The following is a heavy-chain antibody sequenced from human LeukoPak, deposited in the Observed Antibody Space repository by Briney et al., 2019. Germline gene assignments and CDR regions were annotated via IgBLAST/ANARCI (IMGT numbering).Heavy chain of an antibody. V-gene: IGHV3-21*01. CDR2: ISSSSSYI. CDR1: GFTFSNAW. Sequence: PGGSLRLSCTASGFTFSNAWMSWVRQAPGKGLEWVSSISSSSSYIYYADSVKGRFTISRDNAKNSLYLQMNSLRAEDTAVYYCARGDYDSSGYSEKGCFDYWGQGTLVTVSS. CDR3: ARGDYDSSGYSEKGCFDY. J-gene: IGHJ4*02. D-gene: IGHD3-22*01.